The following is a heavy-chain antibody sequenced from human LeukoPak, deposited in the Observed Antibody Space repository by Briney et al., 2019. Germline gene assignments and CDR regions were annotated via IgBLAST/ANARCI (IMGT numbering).Heavy chain of an antibody. J-gene: IGHJ4*02. CDR1: GGTFSSYA. V-gene: IGHV1-69*04. CDR3: ARVEY. CDR2: IIPILGIA. Sequence: SVKVSCKASGGTFSSYAISWVRQAPGQGLEWMGRIIPILGIANYAQKFQGRVTMTRDTSISTAYMELSRLRSDDTAVYYCARVEYWGQGTLVTVSS.